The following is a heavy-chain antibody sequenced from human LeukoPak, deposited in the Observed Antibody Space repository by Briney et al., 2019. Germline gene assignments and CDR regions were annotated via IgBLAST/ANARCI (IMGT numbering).Heavy chain of an antibody. D-gene: IGHD5-24*01. Sequence: GGSLRLSCAASGFTFSSYALGWVRQAPGKGLEWVSGISGSGGSTYYADSVKGRFTISRDNSKNTLYLQMNSLRADDTAVYYCAKSGYNRFDYWGQGTLVTVSS. CDR3: AKSGYNRFDY. V-gene: IGHV3-23*01. CDR1: GFTFSSYA. CDR2: ISGSGGST. J-gene: IGHJ4*02.